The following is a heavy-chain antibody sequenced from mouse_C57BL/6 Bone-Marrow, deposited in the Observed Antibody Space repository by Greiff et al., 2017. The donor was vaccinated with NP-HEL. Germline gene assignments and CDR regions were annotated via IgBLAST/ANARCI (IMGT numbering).Heavy chain of an antibody. CDR2: IWRGGST. CDR3: AKTSNYDYFDY. D-gene: IGHD2-5*01. CDR1: GFSLTSYG. J-gene: IGHJ2*01. Sequence: VKLVESGPGLVQPSQSLSITCTVSGFSLTSYGVHWVRPSPGKGLEWLGVIWRGGSTDYNAAFMSKLSITKDNSKSQVFFKMNSLQADDTAIYYCAKTSNYDYFDYWGQGTTLTVSS. V-gene: IGHV2-5*01.